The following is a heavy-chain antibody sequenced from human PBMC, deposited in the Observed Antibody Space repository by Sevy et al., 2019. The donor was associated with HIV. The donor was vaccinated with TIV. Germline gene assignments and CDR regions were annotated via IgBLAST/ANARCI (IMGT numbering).Heavy chain of an antibody. D-gene: IGHD4-17*01. Sequence: GGSLRLSCSASGFIFSSYGMHWVRQTPGKGLEWVAIISSDVSDDFYAESVRGRFTISRDNSRNTLYLQMDSLRLEDTAIYYCAKDKEDDYGDYYFDHWGQGALVTVSS. CDR1: GFIFSSYG. V-gene: IGHV3-30*18. J-gene: IGHJ4*02. CDR2: ISSDVSDD. CDR3: AKDKEDDYGDYYFDH.